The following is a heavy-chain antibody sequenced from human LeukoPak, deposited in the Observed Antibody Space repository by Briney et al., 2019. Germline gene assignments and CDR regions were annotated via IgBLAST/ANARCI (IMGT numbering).Heavy chain of an antibody. CDR3: AKVGLTVTTILDYFDY. V-gene: IGHV3-7*01. Sequence: GGSLRLSCAASGFTFNRHWMTWVRQAPGKGLEWIANVNPDMSEKNYVESVKGRFTISRDKVKNSLYLQMNSLRAEDTAVYYCAKVGLTVTTILDYFDYWGQGTLVTVSS. CDR2: VNPDMSEK. D-gene: IGHD4-11*01. CDR1: GFTFNRHW. J-gene: IGHJ4*02.